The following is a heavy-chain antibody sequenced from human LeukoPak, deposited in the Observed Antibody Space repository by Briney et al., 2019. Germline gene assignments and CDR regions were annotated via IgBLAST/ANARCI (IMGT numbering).Heavy chain of an antibody. Sequence: GESLKISRKGSGYSFTNYWIAWVRRMPGKGLEWMSVIYPGDSDTRYNPSFQGQVTISADRSFGTAYLQWSSLKASDSAMYYCARREATTEYFDFWGQGTLVTVSS. J-gene: IGHJ4*02. CDR1: GYSFTNYW. V-gene: IGHV5-51*01. CDR3: ARREATTEYFDF. CDR2: IYPGDSDT. D-gene: IGHD1-7*01.